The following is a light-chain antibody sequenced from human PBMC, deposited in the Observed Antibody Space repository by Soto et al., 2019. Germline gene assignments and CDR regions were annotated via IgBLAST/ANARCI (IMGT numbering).Light chain of an antibody. V-gene: IGKV1-39*01. J-gene: IGKJ1*01. CDR3: QQSYSTPQT. CDR2: AAS. CDR1: QSISSY. Sequence: DIQMTQSPSSLSASVGDRVTITCRASQSISSYLNCYQQKPGKAPKLLIYAASSLQSGVPSRFSGSRSGTDFTLTISSLQPEDFATYYCQQSYSTPQTFGQGTKVEIK.